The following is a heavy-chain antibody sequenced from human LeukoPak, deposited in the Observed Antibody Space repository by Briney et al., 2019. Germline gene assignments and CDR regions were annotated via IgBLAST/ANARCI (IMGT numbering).Heavy chain of an antibody. CDR2: IYYSGST. CDR1: GGSISSYY. V-gene: IGHV4-59*01. CDR3: ARGIAAAGPFDY. D-gene: IGHD6-13*01. Sequence: SETLSLTCTVSGGSISSYYWSWIRQPPGKGLEWIGYIYYSGSTNYNPSLKSRVTISVDTSKNQFSLKLSSVTAADTAVYSCARGIAAAGPFDYWGQGTLVTVSS. J-gene: IGHJ4*02.